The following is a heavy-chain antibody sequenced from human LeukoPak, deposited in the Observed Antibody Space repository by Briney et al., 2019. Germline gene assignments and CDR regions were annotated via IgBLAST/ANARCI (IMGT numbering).Heavy chain of an antibody. J-gene: IGHJ5*02. V-gene: IGHV3-74*01. CDR1: GFTFSTYW. CDR2: IKSDGSDT. CDR3: TRELRISSAWYGWFDL. D-gene: IGHD6-19*01. Sequence: PGGSLRLSCAASGFTFSTYWMHWVRQAPGRGLVWVSRIKSDGSDTTYVDSVKGRFTVSRDNAKSTMYLQMNSLRVEDTAVYYCTRELRISSAWYGWFDLWGQGTLVTVSS.